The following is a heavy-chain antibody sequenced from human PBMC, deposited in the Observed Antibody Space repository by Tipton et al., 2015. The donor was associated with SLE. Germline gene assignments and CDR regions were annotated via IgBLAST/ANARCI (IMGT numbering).Heavy chain of an antibody. CDR3: ARERRLAARPQYYFDY. D-gene: IGHD6-6*01. CDR1: GFTFSSYW. J-gene: IGHJ4*02. CDR2: IKQDGSEK. V-gene: IGHV3-7*01. Sequence: SLRLSCAASGFTFSSYWMSWVRQAPGKGLEWVANIKQDGSEKYYVDSVKGRFTISRDNAKNSLYLQMNSLRAEDTAVYYCARERRLAARPQYYFDYWGQGTLVTVSS.